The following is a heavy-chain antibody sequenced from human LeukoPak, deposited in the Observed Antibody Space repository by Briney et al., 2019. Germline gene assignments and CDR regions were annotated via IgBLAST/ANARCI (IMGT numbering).Heavy chain of an antibody. D-gene: IGHD1-26*01. V-gene: IGHV3-23*01. CDR2: ISGSGDNT. CDR3: AKAISGSNAVADY. CDR1: GFTFSSYA. J-gene: IGHJ4*02. Sequence: GESLTLSCAASGFTFSSYAMTWVRQAPGKGLEWVSSISGSGDNTYYADSVKGRFTLSRDNSKNTLYLQMNSLRAEDTAVYYCAKAISGSNAVADYWGQGTLVTVSS.